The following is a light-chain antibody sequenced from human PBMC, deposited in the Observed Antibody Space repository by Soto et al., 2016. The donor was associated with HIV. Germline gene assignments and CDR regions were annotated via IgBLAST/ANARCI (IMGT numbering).Light chain of an antibody. CDR1: QSVSVW. V-gene: IGKV1-5*03. CDR3: QQYNNVPWT. J-gene: IGKJ1*01. CDR2: KTS. Sequence: DIQLTQSPSTLSASIGDRVTITCRASQSVSVWLAWYHQKPGKPPNLIIFKTSTLETGVPSRFSGSGTGTQFTLTLNNLQPDDSGTYYCQQYNNVPWTFGQGTKVKSN.